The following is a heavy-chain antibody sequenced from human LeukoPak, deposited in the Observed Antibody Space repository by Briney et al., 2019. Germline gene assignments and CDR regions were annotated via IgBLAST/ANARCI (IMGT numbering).Heavy chain of an antibody. CDR2: IYYSGST. CDR3: ARVVPYYYGMDV. Sequence: SETLSLTCTVSGGSISSSSYYWGWIRQPPGKGLEWIGYIYYSGSTYYNPSLKSRVTISVDTSKNQFSLKLSSVTAADTAVYYCARVVPYYYGMDVWGQGTTVTVSS. V-gene: IGHV4-30-4*08. D-gene: IGHD6-6*01. J-gene: IGHJ6*02. CDR1: GGSISSSSYY.